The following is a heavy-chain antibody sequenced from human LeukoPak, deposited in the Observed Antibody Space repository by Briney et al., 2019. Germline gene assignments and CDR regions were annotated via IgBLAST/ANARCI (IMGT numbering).Heavy chain of an antibody. Sequence: GGSLRLSCAASGFTFDDYGMSRVRQAPGKGLEWVSGINWNGGSTGYADSVKGRFTISRDNAKNSLYLQMNSLRAEDTALYYCARDSNLGIAAAGAFDYWGQGTLVTVSS. CDR3: ARDSNLGIAAAGAFDY. CDR1: GFTFDDYG. D-gene: IGHD6-13*01. CDR2: INWNGGST. J-gene: IGHJ4*02. V-gene: IGHV3-20*04.